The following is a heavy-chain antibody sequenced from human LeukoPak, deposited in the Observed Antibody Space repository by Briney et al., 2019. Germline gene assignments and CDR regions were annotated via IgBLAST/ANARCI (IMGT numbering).Heavy chain of an antibody. D-gene: IGHD6-19*01. V-gene: IGHV1-2*02. CDR1: GYSFTDYH. Sequence: ASVKVSCKASGYSFTDYHMHWVRQAPPQGLEWMGWINTKTGGTNYAQTFQGRVTLTRDTSISTVYMEMSSLRSDDTAVYYCARDRPGYSSYFDPWGQGTLVTVSA. CDR3: ARDRPGYSSYFDP. J-gene: IGHJ5*02. CDR2: INTKTGGT.